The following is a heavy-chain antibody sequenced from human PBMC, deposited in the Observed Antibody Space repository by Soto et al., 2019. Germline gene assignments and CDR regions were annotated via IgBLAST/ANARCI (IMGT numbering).Heavy chain of an antibody. CDR2: ISANGDNV. CDR3: AKDMKWGGMTTIHYFDS. D-gene: IGHD4-17*01. V-gene: IGHV3-9*01. J-gene: IGHJ4*02. CDR1: GFTVDDYA. Sequence: LRLSCVASGFTVDDYAMHWVRQAPGKGLEWVSGISANGDNVDYADSVKGRFTVSRDNAKNSLFLQMNSLRPEDTALYYCAKDMKWGGMTTIHYFDSWGQGTQVTVSS.